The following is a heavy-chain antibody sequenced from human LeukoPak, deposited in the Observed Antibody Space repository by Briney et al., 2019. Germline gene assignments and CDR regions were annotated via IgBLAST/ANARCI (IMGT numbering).Heavy chain of an antibody. Sequence: GGSLRLSCAASGSTFSSYGMHWVRQAPGKGLEWVAVISYDGSNKYYADSVKGRFTISRDNSKNTLYLQMNSLRAEDTAVYYCAKDLWHGGDPRELAWGQGTLVTVSS. CDR1: GSTFSSYG. D-gene: IGHD1-7*01. CDR2: ISYDGSNK. V-gene: IGHV3-30*18. J-gene: IGHJ4*02. CDR3: AKDLWHGGDPRELA.